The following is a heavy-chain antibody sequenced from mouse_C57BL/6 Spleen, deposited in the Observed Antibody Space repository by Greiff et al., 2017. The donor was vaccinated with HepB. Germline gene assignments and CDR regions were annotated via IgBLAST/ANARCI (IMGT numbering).Heavy chain of an antibody. CDR1: GYSFTGYF. Sequence: VQLKESGPELVKPGDSVKISCKASGYSFTGYFMNWVMQSHGKSLEWIGRINPYNGDTFYNQKFKGKATLTVDKSSSTAHMELRSLTSEDSAVYYCARNYDYDRAWFAYWGQGTLVTVSA. CDR3: ARNYDYDRAWFAY. CDR2: INPYNGDT. D-gene: IGHD2-4*01. V-gene: IGHV1-20*01. J-gene: IGHJ3*01.